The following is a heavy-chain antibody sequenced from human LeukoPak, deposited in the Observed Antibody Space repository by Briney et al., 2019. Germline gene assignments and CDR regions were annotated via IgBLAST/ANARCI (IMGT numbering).Heavy chain of an antibody. V-gene: IGHV1-69*13. D-gene: IGHD6-19*01. J-gene: IGHJ4*02. Sequence: GASVKVSCKASGGTFSSYAISWVRQAPGQGLEWMGGIIPIFGTANYAQKFQGRVTITADESTSTAYMELSSLRSEDTAVYYCAKDNRPLDGGWYYFDYWGQGTLVTVSS. CDR1: GGTFSSYA. CDR2: IIPIFGTA. CDR3: AKDNRPLDGGWYYFDY.